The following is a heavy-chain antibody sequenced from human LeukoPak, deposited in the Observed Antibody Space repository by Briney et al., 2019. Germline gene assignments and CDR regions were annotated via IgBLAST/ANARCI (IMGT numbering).Heavy chain of an antibody. V-gene: IGHV3-74*01. J-gene: IGHJ4*02. CDR2: INSDGSST. CDR1: GFTFSSYW. D-gene: IGHD2-2*01. Sequence: PGGSLRLSCAASGFTFSSYWMHWVRQAPGKGLVGVSRINSDGSSTSYADSVKGRFTISRDNAKNTLYLQMNSLRAEDTAVYYCASSTRSSTSCCFDYWGQGTLVTVSS. CDR3: ASSTRSSTSCCFDY.